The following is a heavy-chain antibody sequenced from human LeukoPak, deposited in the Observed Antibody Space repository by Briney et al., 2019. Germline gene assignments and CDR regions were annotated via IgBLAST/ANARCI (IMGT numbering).Heavy chain of an antibody. CDR1: GYSFISYW. V-gene: IGHV5-51*01. Sequence: ESLKISCEASGYSFISYWIGWGRQMPGKGLGWVASIHPGNSETRYSPSFHGQLSISADKSIYPPFLQWSSLKASDTAMYYCAIHNNYAFEDLGQGTLVAVSS. CDR3: AIHNNYAFED. CDR2: IHPGNSET. D-gene: IGHD5-18*01. J-gene: IGHJ4*02.